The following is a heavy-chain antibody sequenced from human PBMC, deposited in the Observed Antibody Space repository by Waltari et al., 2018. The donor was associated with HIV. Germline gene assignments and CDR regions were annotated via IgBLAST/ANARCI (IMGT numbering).Heavy chain of an antibody. CDR2: IWSDGYNK. CDR1: GFTFSVYG. CDR3: VKERGPFNGFDI. V-gene: IGHV3-33*06. Sequence: QVYLMESGGGVVQPGGSLQLSCAASGFTFSVYGMHWVRQAPGKGLEWVAIIWSDGYNKFYADSVRGRFTFSRDNSKYTLSLQMNSLRAEDTALYYCVKERGPFNGFDIWGQGTMVTVSS. D-gene: IGHD3-16*01. J-gene: IGHJ3*02.